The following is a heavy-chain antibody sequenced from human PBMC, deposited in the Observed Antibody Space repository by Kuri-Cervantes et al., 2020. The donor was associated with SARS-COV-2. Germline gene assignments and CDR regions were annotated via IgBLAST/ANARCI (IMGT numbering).Heavy chain of an antibody. Sequence: SQTLSLTCAVSGGSICSGGYSWSWIRQPPGKGLEWIGYIYHSGSNYYNPSLKSRVTISVDRSKIQFSLKLSSVTAADTAVYYCARESIAVAGTGGFDPWGQGTLVTVSS. J-gene: IGHJ5*02. D-gene: IGHD6-19*01. CDR1: GGSICSGGYS. CDR3: ARESIAVAGTGGFDP. V-gene: IGHV4-30-2*01. CDR2: IYHSGSN.